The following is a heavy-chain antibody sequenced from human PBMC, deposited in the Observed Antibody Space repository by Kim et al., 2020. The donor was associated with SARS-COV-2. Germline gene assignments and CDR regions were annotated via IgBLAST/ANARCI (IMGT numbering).Heavy chain of an antibody. V-gene: IGHV1-18*01. J-gene: IGHJ6*03. CDR1: GYTFTSYG. CDR2: ISAYNGNT. CDR3: ARDLSAYYDFWSGYYPIAPYYYYMDV. D-gene: IGHD3-3*01. Sequence: ASVKVSCKASGYTFTSYGISWVRQAPGQGLEWMGWISAYNGNTNYAQKLQGRVTMTTDTSTSTAYMELRSLRSDDTAVYYCARDLSAYYDFWSGYYPIAPYYYYMDVWGKGTTVTVSS.